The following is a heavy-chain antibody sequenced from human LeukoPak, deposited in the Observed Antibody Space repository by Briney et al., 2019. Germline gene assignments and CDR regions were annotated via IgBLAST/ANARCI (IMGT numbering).Heavy chain of an antibody. V-gene: IGHV3-48*01. Sequence: GGSPRLSCAASGFIFSSYSMNWVRQAPGKGLEWVSYISTTNTIYYRDSVKGRFTISRDNAKNLLYLQMNSLRAEDTAVYYCAGQRSGYDFDHWGQGTPVTVSS. J-gene: IGHJ4*02. CDR1: GFIFSSYS. D-gene: IGHD5-12*01. CDR3: AGQRSGYDFDH. CDR2: ISTTNTI.